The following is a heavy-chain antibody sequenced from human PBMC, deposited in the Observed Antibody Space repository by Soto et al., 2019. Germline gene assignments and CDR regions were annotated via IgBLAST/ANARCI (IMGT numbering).Heavy chain of an antibody. V-gene: IGHV3-9*01. CDR2: ISWNSGSI. J-gene: IGHJ6*02. D-gene: IGHD6-13*01. CDR3: AKSGGHPLGSSWYRDYYYYYGMDV. CDR1: GFTFDDYA. Sequence: GGSLRLSCAASGFTFDDYAMHWVRQAPGKVLEWVSGISWNSGSIGYADSVKGRFTISRDNAKNSLYLQMNSLRAEDTALYYCAKSGGHPLGSSWYRDYYYYYGMDVWGQGTTVTVSS.